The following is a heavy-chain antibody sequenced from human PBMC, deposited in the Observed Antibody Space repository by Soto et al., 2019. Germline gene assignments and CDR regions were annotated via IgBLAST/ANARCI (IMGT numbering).Heavy chain of an antibody. CDR3: ARKVPVTALGY. V-gene: IGHV3-66*01. D-gene: IGHD4-17*01. Sequence: EVRLVESGGGLVQPGGSLRLSCAASGVTVGNNYMSWVHQAPGKGLEWVAVTYSGGDTRYADSLKGRCTMSRDSTKNTVYLQMDSLSAEDAAVYFCARKVPVTALGYWGQGSLVNVSS. CDR2: TYSGGDT. CDR1: GVTVGNNY. J-gene: IGHJ4*02.